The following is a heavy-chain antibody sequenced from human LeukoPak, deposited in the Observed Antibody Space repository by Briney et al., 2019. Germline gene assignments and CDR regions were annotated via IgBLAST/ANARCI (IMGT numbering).Heavy chain of an antibody. CDR1: GYTFIGYY. V-gene: IGHV1-2*02. CDR3: ARARGRGSGSYSYNWFDP. J-gene: IGHJ5*02. D-gene: IGHD3-10*01. Sequence: ASVKVSCKASGYTFIGYYMHWVRQAPGQGLEWMGWINPNSGGTNYAQKFQGRVTMTRDTSISTAYMELSRLRSDDTAVYYCARARGRGSGSYSYNWFDPWGQGTLVTVSS. CDR2: INPNSGGT.